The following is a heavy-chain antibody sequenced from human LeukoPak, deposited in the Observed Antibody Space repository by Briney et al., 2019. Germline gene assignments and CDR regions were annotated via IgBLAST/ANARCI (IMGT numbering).Heavy chain of an antibody. CDR3: ARLITHYDAFDI. CDR2: ISAYNGNT. V-gene: IGHV1-18*01. CDR1: GYTFTSYG. D-gene: IGHD3-16*01. Sequence: ASVKVSCKASGYTFTSYGISWVRQAPGQGLERMGWISAYNGNTNYAQKLQGRVTMTTDTSTSTAYMELRSLRSDDTAVYYCARLITHYDAFDIWGQGTMVTVSS. J-gene: IGHJ3*02.